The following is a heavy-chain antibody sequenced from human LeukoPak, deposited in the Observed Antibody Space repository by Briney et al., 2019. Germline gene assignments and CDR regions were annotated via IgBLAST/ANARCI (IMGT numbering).Heavy chain of an antibody. J-gene: IGHJ4*02. D-gene: IGHD4-17*01. CDR3: VRGSYGAYDY. CDR1: GFNFNTYT. CDR2: ISSDSSYI. Sequence: GGSLRLSCAASGFNFNTYTMNWVRQAPGKGLEWVSSISSDSSYIYYADAVHGRSTVSRDNAKYSLYLQMNSLRAEDTAVYYCVRGSYGAYDYWGQGSLVTVSS. V-gene: IGHV3-21*01.